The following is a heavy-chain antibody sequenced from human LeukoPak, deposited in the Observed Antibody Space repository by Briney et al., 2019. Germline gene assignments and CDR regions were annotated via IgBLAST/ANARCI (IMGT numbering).Heavy chain of an antibody. V-gene: IGHV4-39*01. D-gene: IGHD3-3*01. CDR2: IFHSGST. J-gene: IGHJ4*02. CDR1: GGSISRGSYY. Sequence: SETLSLTCTVSGGSISRGSYYWSWIRQPPGKGLEWIGYIFHSGSTYYNPSLKSRVTISVDTSKNQFSLKLSSVTAADTAVYYCARGGGPDYDFWSGYPVYFDYWGQGTLVTVSS. CDR3: ARGGGPDYDFWSGYPVYFDY.